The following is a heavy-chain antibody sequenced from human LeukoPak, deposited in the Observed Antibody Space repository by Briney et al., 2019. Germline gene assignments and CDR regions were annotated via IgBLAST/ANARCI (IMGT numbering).Heavy chain of an antibody. CDR2: IKQDGSEK. J-gene: IGHJ4*02. Sequence: PGGSLRLSCAASGLTISSCWMSWGRQAPGKGLGWVANIKQDGSEKHYVDSVKGRFTNSRDNAKNSLYLQMNSLRAEDTAVYYCARGWSKFDYWGQGTLVTVSS. D-gene: IGHD2-8*02. CDR1: GLTISSCW. CDR3: ARGWSKFDY. V-gene: IGHV3-7*03.